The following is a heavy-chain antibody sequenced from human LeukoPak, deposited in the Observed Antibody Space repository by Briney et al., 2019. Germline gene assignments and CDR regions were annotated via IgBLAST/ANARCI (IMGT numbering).Heavy chain of an antibody. D-gene: IGHD1-26*01. Sequence: PGGSLRLSCAASGFTFTKSWMAWVRQAPGKGLEWVDNTNQAGSTKHYADSLKARLTISRDNSRNSLYLHMYSLTVDDTAVYYCARDTDGSLDYWGQGILVTAAS. V-gene: IGHV3-7*01. CDR1: GFTFTKSW. CDR2: TNQAGSTK. CDR3: ARDTDGSLDY. J-gene: IGHJ4*02.